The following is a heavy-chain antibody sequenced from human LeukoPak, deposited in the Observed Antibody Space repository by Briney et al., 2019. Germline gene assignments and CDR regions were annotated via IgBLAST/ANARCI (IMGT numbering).Heavy chain of an antibody. J-gene: IGHJ4*02. D-gene: IGHD3-22*01. Sequence: GGSLRLSCAASGFTFSSYSMNWVRQAPGTGLEWVSFISSGSGTIYYADSVKGRFTISRDNAKSSLFLHMNNLRDEDTAVYYCARLTGSGYYYFDYWGQGTLVTVSS. CDR3: ARLTGSGYYYFDY. CDR2: ISSGSGTI. CDR1: GFTFSSYS. V-gene: IGHV3-48*02.